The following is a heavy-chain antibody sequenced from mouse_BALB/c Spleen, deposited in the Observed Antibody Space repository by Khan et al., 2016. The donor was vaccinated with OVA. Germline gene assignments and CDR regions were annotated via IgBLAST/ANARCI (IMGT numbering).Heavy chain of an antibody. D-gene: IGHD2-3*01. CDR1: GYSITSDYA. CDR2: ISSSGST. V-gene: IGHV3-2*02. Sequence: EVQLQESGPGLVKPSQSLSLTCTVTGYSITSDYAWNWIRQFPGNKPEWMGYISSSGSTNYNPALKSRISITRDTSKNQFFLQLNSVTTEDTATYYCARDGSRYNYAMDYWGQGTSVTVSS. J-gene: IGHJ4*01. CDR3: ARDGSRYNYAMDY.